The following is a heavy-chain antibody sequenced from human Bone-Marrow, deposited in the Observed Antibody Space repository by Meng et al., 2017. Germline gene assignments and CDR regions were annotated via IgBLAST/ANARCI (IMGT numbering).Heavy chain of an antibody. CDR3: AKYSYGLGDYFDY. CDR2: LSGGGFTT. J-gene: IGHJ4*02. V-gene: IGHV3-23*01. D-gene: IGHD3-10*01. CDR1: GGSFSDYY. Sequence: VQLQQWGAGRLKPSETLSLTCVVSGGSFSDYYWSWVRRAPGKGLEWLAALSGGGFTTYYADSVKGRFTISRHNSKNTLYLQVNSLRAEDTALYYCAKYSYGLGDYFDYWGQGALVTVSS.